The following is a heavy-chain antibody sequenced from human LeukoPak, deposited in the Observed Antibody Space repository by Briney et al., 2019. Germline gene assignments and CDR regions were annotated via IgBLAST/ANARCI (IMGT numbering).Heavy chain of an antibody. D-gene: IGHD6-13*01. Sequence: GASVNVSCKASGYTFTGYYMQWGRQAPGQGGEWMGWMNPNSGGTNYAQKFQGSVTMSRDTSISTAYMELSRLRSDDTAVYYCARPHWYGFSDYFDYWGQGTLVTVSS. J-gene: IGHJ4*02. CDR1: GYTFTGYY. V-gene: IGHV1-2*02. CDR3: ARPHWYGFSDYFDY. CDR2: MNPNSGGT.